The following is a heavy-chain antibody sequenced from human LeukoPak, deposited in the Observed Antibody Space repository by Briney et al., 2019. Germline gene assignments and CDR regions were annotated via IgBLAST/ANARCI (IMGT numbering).Heavy chain of an antibody. Sequence: GGSLRLSCAASGFTFDDYAMHWVRQAPGKGLEWVSLISWDGGSTYYADSVKGRFTISRDNSKNSLYLQMNSLRAEDTALYYCAKAYSSGTKRQTPHMDVWGKGTTVTVSS. D-gene: IGHD6-19*01. CDR2: ISWDGGST. CDR1: GFTFDDYA. V-gene: IGHV3-43D*03. CDR3: AKAYSSGTKRQTPHMDV. J-gene: IGHJ6*03.